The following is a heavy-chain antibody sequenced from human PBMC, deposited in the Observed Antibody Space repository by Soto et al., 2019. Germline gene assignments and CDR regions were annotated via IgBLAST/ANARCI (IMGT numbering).Heavy chain of an antibody. CDR1: GGSVSSGSYY. CDR3: ARVLRRGYSYGYGSLLDY. V-gene: IGHV4-61*01. J-gene: IGHJ4*02. CDR2: IYYSGST. D-gene: IGHD5-18*01. Sequence: SETLSLTCTVSGGSVSSGSYYWSWIRQPPGKGLEWIGYIYYSGSTNYNPSLKSRVTISVDTSKNQFSLKLSSVTAADTAVYYCARVLRRGYSYGYGSLLDYWGQGTLGTGS.